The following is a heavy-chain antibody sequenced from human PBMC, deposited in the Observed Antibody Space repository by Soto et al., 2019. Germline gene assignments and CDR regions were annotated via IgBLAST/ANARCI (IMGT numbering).Heavy chain of an antibody. CDR3: ARDVWEYQSTLYGMDV. Sequence: GGSLRLSCAASGFTFSSYGMHWVRQAPGKGLEWVAVIWYDGSNKYYADSVKGRFTISRDNSKNKLYLQMNSLRAEDTAVYYCARDVWEYQSTLYGMDVWGQGTTVTVSS. D-gene: IGHD2-2*01. CDR1: GFTFSSYG. V-gene: IGHV3-33*01. J-gene: IGHJ6*02. CDR2: IWYDGSNK.